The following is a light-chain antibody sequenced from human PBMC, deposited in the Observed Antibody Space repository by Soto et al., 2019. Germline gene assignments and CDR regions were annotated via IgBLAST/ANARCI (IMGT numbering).Light chain of an antibody. Sequence: EIVLTQSPATLSLSPGERATLSCRASQSVSSYLSWYPQKPGQPPRLPIYDASNRATGIPARFSGSGSGTDFTLTIRSLEPEDFAVYYCQQRSNWPRALTFGGGTKVEIK. CDR2: DAS. J-gene: IGKJ4*01. CDR3: QQRSNWPRALT. CDR1: QSVSSY. V-gene: IGKV3-11*01.